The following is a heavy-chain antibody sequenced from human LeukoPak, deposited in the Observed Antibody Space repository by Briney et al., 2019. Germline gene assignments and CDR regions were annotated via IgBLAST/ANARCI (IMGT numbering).Heavy chain of an antibody. CDR3: ARVPKRRITIFGVVRGGYYFDY. Sequence: GASVKVSCXASGYTFTGYYMHWVRQAPGQGLEWMGRINPNSGNTGYAQKFQGRVTMTRSTSISTAYMELSSLRSEDTAVYYCARVPKRRITIFGVVRGGYYFDYWGQGTLVTVSS. CDR2: INPNSGNT. V-gene: IGHV1-8*02. J-gene: IGHJ4*02. CDR1: GYTFTGYY. D-gene: IGHD3-3*01.